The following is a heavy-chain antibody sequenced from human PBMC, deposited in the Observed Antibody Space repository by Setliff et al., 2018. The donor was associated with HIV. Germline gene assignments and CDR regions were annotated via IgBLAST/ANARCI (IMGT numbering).Heavy chain of an antibody. Sequence: GGSLRLSCAASGFTFSSYWIHWVRQAPGKGLVWDSRISADGSDTSYADSVKGRFTISRDNAKNTLYLQINSLRAEETALYYRSLGYCSGGCCYSDPEVAFDIWGQGTMVTVSS. J-gene: IGHJ3*02. CDR2: ISADGSDT. V-gene: IGHV3-74*01. CDR3: SLGYCSGGCCYSDPEVAFDI. CDR1: GFTFSSYW. D-gene: IGHD2-15*01.